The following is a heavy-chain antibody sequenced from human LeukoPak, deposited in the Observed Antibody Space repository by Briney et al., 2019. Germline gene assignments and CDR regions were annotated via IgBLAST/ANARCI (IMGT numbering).Heavy chain of an antibody. CDR3: ARHIGGGIEDMDV. Sequence: SETLSLTCTVSGGSIGTYYWSWIRQSPGKGLEWIGYIYVTGTRYNPYLQSRVTISVDRSRNQFFLKMSSVPAADTAVYYCARHIGGGIEDMDVWGKGTKVIVSS. CDR2: IYVTGT. CDR1: GGSIGTYY. V-gene: IGHV4-59*08. D-gene: IGHD3-16*02. J-gene: IGHJ6*03.